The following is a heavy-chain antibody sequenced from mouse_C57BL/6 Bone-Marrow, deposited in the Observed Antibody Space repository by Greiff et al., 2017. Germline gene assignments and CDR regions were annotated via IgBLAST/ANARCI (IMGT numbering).Heavy chain of an antibody. Sequence: VQLQQSGAELARPGASVKLSCKASGYTFTSYGISWVKQRTGQGLEWIGEIYPRSGNTYYNEKFKCKATLTADKSSSTAYMELRSLTSEDSAVXFCARHYYGSSEVYFDYWGQGTTRTVSS. CDR2: IYPRSGNT. CDR1: GYTFTSYG. D-gene: IGHD1-1*01. J-gene: IGHJ2*01. V-gene: IGHV1-81*01. CDR3: ARHYYGSSEVYFDY.